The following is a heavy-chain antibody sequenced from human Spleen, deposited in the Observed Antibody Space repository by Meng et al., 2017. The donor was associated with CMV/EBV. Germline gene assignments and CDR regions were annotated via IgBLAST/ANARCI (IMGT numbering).Heavy chain of an antibody. CDR2: IRNDESDK. CDR1: GFTFSSYG. CDR3: AKDDPVFHY. V-gene: IGHV3-30*02. J-gene: IGHJ4*02. Sequence: VPLVGSGGGVGQPGGSLRLSCAASGFTFSSYGMHWVRQSPGKGPEWVAFIRNDESDKYYGDSVKGRFTISRDTSKNTVDLQMNSLRTEDTVVYYCAKDDPVFHYWGQGTLVTVSS.